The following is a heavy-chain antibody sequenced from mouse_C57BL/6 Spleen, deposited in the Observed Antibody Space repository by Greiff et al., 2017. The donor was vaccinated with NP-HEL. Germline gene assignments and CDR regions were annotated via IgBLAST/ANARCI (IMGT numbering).Heavy chain of an antibody. V-gene: IGHV1-7*01. D-gene: IGHD2-5*01. CDR3: AREGYSNYDWFAY. J-gene: IGHJ3*01. CDR2: INPSSGYT. CDR1: GYTFTSYW. Sequence: VMLVESGAELAKPGASVKLSCKASGYTFTSYWMHWVKQRPGQGLEWIGYINPSSGYTKYKKKFKDKATLTADKSSSTAYMQLSSLTYEDSAVYYCAREGYSNYDWFAYWGQGTLVTVSA.